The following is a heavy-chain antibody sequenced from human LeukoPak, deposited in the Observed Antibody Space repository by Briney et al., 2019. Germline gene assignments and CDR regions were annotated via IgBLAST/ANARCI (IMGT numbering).Heavy chain of an antibody. J-gene: IGHJ4*02. D-gene: IGHD4-11*01. CDR3: AKGLGHLFDY. V-gene: IGHV3-48*01. CDR1: GFSFSSYS. Sequence: GGSLRLSCAASGFSFSSYSMNWVRQAPGKGLEWISYISTSSRTTYYADSVKGRFTISRDNSKNTLNLQMNSLRAEDTAVYYCAKGLGHLFDYWGQGTLVTVSS. CDR2: ISTSSRTT.